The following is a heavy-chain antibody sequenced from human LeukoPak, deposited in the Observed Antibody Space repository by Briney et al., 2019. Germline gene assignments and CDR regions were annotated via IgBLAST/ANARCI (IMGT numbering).Heavy chain of an antibody. CDR2: INPSGGST. Sequence: GASVKVSCKASGYTFTSYYMHWVRQAPGQGLEWMGIINPSGGSTSYAQKFQGRVTMTRDTSTSTVYMELSSLRSEDTAVYYCASHRLPGYSSSWYFDYWAREPWSPSPQ. D-gene: IGHD6-13*01. V-gene: IGHV1-46*01. CDR3: ASHRLPGYSSSWYFDY. J-gene: IGHJ4*02. CDR1: GYTFTSYY.